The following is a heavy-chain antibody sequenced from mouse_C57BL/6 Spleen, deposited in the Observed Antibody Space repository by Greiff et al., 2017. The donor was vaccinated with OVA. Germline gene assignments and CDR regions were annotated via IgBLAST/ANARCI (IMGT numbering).Heavy chain of an antibody. Sequence: EVQLLQSGTVLARPGASVKISCKTSGYTFTSYWMYWVQQRPGKGLEWIGAIYPGNSDTSYNQKFKGKVKLTAVTSASTAYMELSSLTNEDSAVYYCTLYYYGSSYHIDYWGQGTTLTVSS. V-gene: IGHV1-5*01. J-gene: IGHJ2*01. CDR1: GYTFTSYW. CDR3: TLYYYGSSYHIDY. CDR2: IYPGNSDT. D-gene: IGHD1-1*01.